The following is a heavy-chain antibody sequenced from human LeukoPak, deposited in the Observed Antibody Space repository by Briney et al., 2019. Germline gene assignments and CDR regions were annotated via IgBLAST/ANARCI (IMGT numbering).Heavy chain of an antibody. J-gene: IGHJ5*02. D-gene: IGHD3-22*01. V-gene: IGHV1-2*02. CDR3: ARETLIVVVTTFDP. CDR2: INLNSGGT. Sequence: ASVKVSCKASGYTFTGYYLHWVRQAPGQGLEWMGWINLNSGGTNYAQKFQGRVTMTRDTSISTAYMELSRLRSDDTAVYYCARETLIVVVTTFDPWGQGTLVTVSS. CDR1: GYTFTGYY.